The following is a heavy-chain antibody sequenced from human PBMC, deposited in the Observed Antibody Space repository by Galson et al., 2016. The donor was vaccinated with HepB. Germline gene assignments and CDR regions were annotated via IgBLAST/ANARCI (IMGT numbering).Heavy chain of an antibody. CDR2: IYQSGST. CDR3: ARTEFGLVGTRRSIAGY. V-gene: IGHV4-4*02. J-gene: IGHJ4*02. Sequence: SETLSLTCAVSGGSISNGHWWSWVRQPPEKGLEWIGEIYQSGSTNYNPSLKSRVTISLDKSKNQSSLNLSSVTAADTAVYYCARTEFGLVGTRRSIAGYWGQGTLVTVSS. D-gene: IGHD1-26*01. CDR1: GGSISNGHW.